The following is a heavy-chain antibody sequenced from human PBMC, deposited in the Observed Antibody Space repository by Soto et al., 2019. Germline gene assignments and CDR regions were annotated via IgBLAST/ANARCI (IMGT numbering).Heavy chain of an antibody. Sequence: EVQLVESGGGLVKPGGSLRLSCAASGFTFSSYSMNWVRQAPGKGLEWVSSISSSSRYIYYADSVKGRLSISRDNAKNSLYLQVNGLRFAYTAVYYCARGGDCSSSSCYVRFAPWGQGALVTVSS. J-gene: IGHJ5*02. D-gene: IGHD2-2*01. V-gene: IGHV3-21*01. CDR1: GFTFSSYS. CDR3: ARGGDCSSSSCYVRFAP. CDR2: ISSSSRYI.